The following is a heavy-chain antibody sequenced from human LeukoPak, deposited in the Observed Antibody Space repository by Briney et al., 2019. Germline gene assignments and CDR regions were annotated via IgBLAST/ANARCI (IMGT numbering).Heavy chain of an antibody. CDR1: GFTFSSYE. CDR3: ARLDASGLDY. D-gene: IGHD6-19*01. Sequence: GGSLRLSCAASGFTFSSYEMNWVRQAPGKGLEWVSYIRGSGRTIYYANSVKGRFTISRDKAKNSLYLQMNSLSADDTAVYYCARLDASGLDYWGQGPLVTVSS. J-gene: IGHJ4*02. CDR2: IRGSGRTI. V-gene: IGHV3-48*03.